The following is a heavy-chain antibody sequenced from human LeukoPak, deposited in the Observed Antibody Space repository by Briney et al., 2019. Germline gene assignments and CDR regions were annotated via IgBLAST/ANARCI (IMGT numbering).Heavy chain of an antibody. CDR1: GGSFSGYY. J-gene: IGHJ4*02. D-gene: IGHD2-2*01. V-gene: IGHV4-34*01. CDR2: INHSGST. Sequence: SETLSLTCAVYGGSFSGYYWSWIRPPPGKGLEWIGEINHSGSTNYNPSLKSRVTISVDTSKNQFSLKLSSVTAADTAVYYCARHTSVTYAHFDSWGQGTLVTVSS. CDR3: ARHTSVTYAHFDS.